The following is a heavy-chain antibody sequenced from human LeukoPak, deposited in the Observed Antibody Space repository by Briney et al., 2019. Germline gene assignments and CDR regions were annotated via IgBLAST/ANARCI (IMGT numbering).Heavy chain of an antibody. V-gene: IGHV3-21*01. J-gene: IGHJ4*02. CDR1: GFTFSSYS. Sequence: KAGGSLRLSCAASGFTFSSYSMNWVRQAPGKGLEWVSSIGTSSSYIYYADSVKGRFTISRDNSKNTLYLQMNSLRAEDTAVYYCAKDYSDSSGYFRVPHVFDFWGQGTLVTVSS. CDR2: IGTSSSYI. CDR3: AKDYSDSSGYFRVPHVFDF. D-gene: IGHD3-22*01.